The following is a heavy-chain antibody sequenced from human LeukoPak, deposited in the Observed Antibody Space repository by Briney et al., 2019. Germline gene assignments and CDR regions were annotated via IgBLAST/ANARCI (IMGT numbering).Heavy chain of an antibody. Sequence: GRSLRLSCAASGFTFSSYGMHWVRQAPGKGLEYVSAISSNGGSTYYADSVKGRFTISRDNSKNTLYLQMSSLRAEDTAVYYCVNQGVGWSFDYWGQGTLVTVSS. J-gene: IGHJ4*02. V-gene: IGHV3-64D*09. D-gene: IGHD6-19*01. CDR3: VNQGVGWSFDY. CDR1: GFTFSSYG. CDR2: ISSNGGST.